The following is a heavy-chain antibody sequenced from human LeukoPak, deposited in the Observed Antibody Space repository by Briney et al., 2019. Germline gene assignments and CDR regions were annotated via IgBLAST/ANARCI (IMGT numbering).Heavy chain of an antibody. CDR2: INHSGST. D-gene: IGHD6-13*01. CDR3: ARQDGTSSWSFFDY. V-gene: IGHV4-39*01. J-gene: IGHJ4*02. CDR1: GGSISSSSYY. Sequence: SETLSLTCTVSGGSISSSSYYWGWIRQPPGKGLEWIGEINHSGSTNYNPSLKSRVTISVDTSKNQFSLKLSSVTAADTAVYYCARQDGTSSWSFFDYWGQGTLVTVFS.